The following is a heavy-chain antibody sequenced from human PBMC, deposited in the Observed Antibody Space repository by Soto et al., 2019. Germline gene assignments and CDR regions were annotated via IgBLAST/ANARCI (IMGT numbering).Heavy chain of an antibody. CDR3: VKDGGYCSSATCYSPRNHYFDS. CDR2: IKFDGSVK. J-gene: IGHJ4*02. Sequence: PGGSLRLSCVASGFSFSDYWMSWGRQAPGRGPEWVANIKFDGSVKQYVDSARGRFSISRDNFRNSLFLQMNSLRAGDTAIYYCVKDGGYCSSATCYSPRNHYFDSWGQGTLVTVSS. V-gene: IGHV3-7*03. D-gene: IGHD2-2*01. CDR1: GFSFSDYW.